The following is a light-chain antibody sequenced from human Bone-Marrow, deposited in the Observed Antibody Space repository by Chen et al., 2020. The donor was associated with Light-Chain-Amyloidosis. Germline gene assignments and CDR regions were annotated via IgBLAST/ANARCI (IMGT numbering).Light chain of an antibody. CDR2: RDT. V-gene: IGLV3-25*03. J-gene: IGLJ2*01. CDR1: DLPTKY. CDR3: QSADSSGTSELI. Sequence: SYELTQPPSVSVSPGQTARITCSGDDLPTKYAYWYQQKPGQAPVLVIHRDTERPSGISERFSGSSSVTTATLTISGVQAEDEADYHCQSADSSGTSELIFGVGTKLTVL.